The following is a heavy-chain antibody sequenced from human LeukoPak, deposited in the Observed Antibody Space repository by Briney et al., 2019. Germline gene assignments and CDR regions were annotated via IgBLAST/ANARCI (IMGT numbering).Heavy chain of an antibody. V-gene: IGHV3-23*01. CDR2: ISGSGGST. CDR1: GFTLSSYA. Sequence: GGSLGLSCAASGFTLSSYAMSWVRQAPGKGLEGVSAISGSGGSTYYADSVKGRFTNSRDNAKNSLYLQMNSLRAEDTAVYYCARDVEDSSGWGYFDYWGQGTLVTVSS. D-gene: IGHD6-19*01. CDR3: ARDVEDSSGWGYFDY. J-gene: IGHJ4*02.